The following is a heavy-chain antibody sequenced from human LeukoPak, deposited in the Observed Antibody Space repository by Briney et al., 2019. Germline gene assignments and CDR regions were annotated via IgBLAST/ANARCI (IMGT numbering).Heavy chain of an antibody. CDR1: GGSISIYY. V-gene: IGHV4-59*01. Sequence: PSETLSLTCTVSGGSISIYYWSWIRQPPGKGLEWIGYIYNSGSTDYNPSLKSRVTISVDTSKNQFSLKLNSVTAADTAMYYCVRDRELNYWGQGTLVTVSS. CDR3: VRDRELNY. J-gene: IGHJ4*02. CDR2: IYNSGST. D-gene: IGHD1-26*01.